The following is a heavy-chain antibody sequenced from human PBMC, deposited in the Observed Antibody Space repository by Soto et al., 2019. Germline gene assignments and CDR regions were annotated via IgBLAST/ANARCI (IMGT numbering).Heavy chain of an antibody. CDR1: GFTFSSYA. V-gene: IGHV3-23*01. CDR3: AKEQEDRYFDWLSYYFDY. D-gene: IGHD3-9*01. J-gene: IGHJ4*02. Sequence: EVQLLESGGGLVQPGGSLRLSCAASGFTFSSYAMSWVRQAPGKGLEWVSAISGSGGSTYYADSVKGRFTISRDNSKNTLYLQMNSLRAEDTAVYYCAKEQEDRYFDWLSYYFDYWGQGTLVTVSS. CDR2: ISGSGGST.